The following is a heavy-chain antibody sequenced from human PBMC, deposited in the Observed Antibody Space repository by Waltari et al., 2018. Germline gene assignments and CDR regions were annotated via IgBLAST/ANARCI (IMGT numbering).Heavy chain of an antibody. V-gene: IGHV1-8*01. Sequence: QVQLVQSGAEVKKPGASVTVSCKASGYTFTSYDINWVRQATGQGLEWMGWMNPNSGNTGYAQKFQGRVTMTRNTSISTAYMELSSLRSEDTAVYYCARSIHGHSSSWWGHYYGMDVWGQGTTVTVSS. D-gene: IGHD6-13*01. J-gene: IGHJ6*02. CDR1: GYTFTSYD. CDR2: MNPNSGNT. CDR3: ARSIHGHSSSWWGHYYGMDV.